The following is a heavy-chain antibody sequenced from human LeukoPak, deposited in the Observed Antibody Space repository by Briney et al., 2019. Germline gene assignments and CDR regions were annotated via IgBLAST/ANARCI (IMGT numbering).Heavy chain of an antibody. CDR3: ARVYGDYGDY. V-gene: IGHV4-38-2*01. D-gene: IGHD4-17*01. CDR2: IYYSGST. CDR1: GYSISSGYY. J-gene: IGHJ4*02. Sequence: SETLSLTCAVSGYSISSGYYWGWIRQPPGKGLEWIGYIYYSGSTNYNPSLKSRVTISVDTSKNQFSLNLTSVTAADTAVYYCARVYGDYGDYWGQGILVTVSS.